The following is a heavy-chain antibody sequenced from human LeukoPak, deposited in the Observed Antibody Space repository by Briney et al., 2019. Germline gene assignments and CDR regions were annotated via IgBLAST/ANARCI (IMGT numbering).Heavy chain of an antibody. Sequence: SQTLSLTCDISGDSVSSNSATWNWNRQSPSRGLEWLGRTFYRSKWYNDHAVSVKSRIIINPDTSKNQLSLQLNSVTPEDSAVYYCARGTRYISSSGFDYWGQGTLVTVSS. CDR3: ARGTRYISSSGFDY. J-gene: IGHJ4*02. D-gene: IGHD6-6*01. CDR2: TFYRSKWYN. V-gene: IGHV6-1*01. CDR1: GDSVSSNSAT.